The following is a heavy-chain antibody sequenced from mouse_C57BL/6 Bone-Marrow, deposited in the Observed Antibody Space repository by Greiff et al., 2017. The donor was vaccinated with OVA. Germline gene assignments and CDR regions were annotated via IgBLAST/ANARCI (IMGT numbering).Heavy chain of an antibody. CDR3: ARQIITTVVATPYWYFDV. D-gene: IGHD1-1*01. CDR2: IWTGGGT. V-gene: IGHV2-9-1*01. Sequence: VKLVESGPGLVAPSQSLSITCTVSGFSLTSYAISWVRQPPGKGLEWLGVIWTGGGTNYNSALKSRLSISKDNSKSQVFLKMNSLQTDDTARYYCARQIITTVVATPYWYFDVWGTGTTVTVSS. CDR1: GFSLTSYA. J-gene: IGHJ1*03.